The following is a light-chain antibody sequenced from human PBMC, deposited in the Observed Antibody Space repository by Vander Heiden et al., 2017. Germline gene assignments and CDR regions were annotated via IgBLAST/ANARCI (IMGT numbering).Light chain of an antibody. CDR3: QQYNSYSPIT. CDR1: QSFSSW. V-gene: IGKV1-5*03. Sequence: DIQMTQSPSTLPASVGDRVTITCRASQSFSSWLAWYQQKPGKAPKLLIYKASSVESGVPARCSGSGSGTEFTLTISSLQPDDFATYYCQQYNSYSPITFGQGTRLEIK. CDR2: KAS. J-gene: IGKJ5*01.